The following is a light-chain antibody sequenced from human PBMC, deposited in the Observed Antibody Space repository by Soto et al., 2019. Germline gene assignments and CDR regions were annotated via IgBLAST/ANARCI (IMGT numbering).Light chain of an antibody. Sequence: QAVLTQPASVSGTPGQSITSSVTGTSSGIGHYDYVSWYQQHPGKAPKLMIYHVTYRPSGASNRYSGSNSGNSASRTLSGLQADAEADYYCCSLTTSHTYVFGGGTKVTVL. V-gene: IGLV2-14*03. CDR2: HVT. J-gene: IGLJ1*01. CDR3: CSLTTSHTYV. CDR1: SSGIGHYDY.